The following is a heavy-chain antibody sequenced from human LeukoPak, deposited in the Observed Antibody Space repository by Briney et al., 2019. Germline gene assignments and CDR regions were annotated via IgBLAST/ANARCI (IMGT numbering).Heavy chain of an antibody. Sequence: CRSLRLSCAASGFTFDDYAIHWVRQAPGKGLEWVSGISWNSVSIGYADSVKGRFTISRDNAKNSLYLQVNSLRAEDTAVYYCAREIYGDYWGVWFDPWGQGTLVTVSS. CDR3: AREIYGDYWGVWFDP. V-gene: IGHV3-9*01. D-gene: IGHD4-17*01. CDR2: ISWNSVSI. CDR1: GFTFDDYA. J-gene: IGHJ5*02.